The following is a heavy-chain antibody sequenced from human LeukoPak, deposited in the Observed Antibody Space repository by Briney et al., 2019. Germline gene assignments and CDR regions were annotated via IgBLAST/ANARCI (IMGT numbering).Heavy chain of an antibody. J-gene: IGHJ4*02. CDR2: TYYRSKWYN. Sequence: SQTLSLTCAISGDSVSSNSAAWNWLRQSPSRGLEWLGRTYYRSKWYNDYAVSVKSRVTVKPDTSKNQFSLQLSSVTPEDTAVYYCARERDSEWLPRSYYFDYWGQGTLVTVSS. D-gene: IGHD5-24*01. CDR3: ARERDSEWLPRSYYFDY. V-gene: IGHV6-1*01. CDR1: GDSVSSNSAA.